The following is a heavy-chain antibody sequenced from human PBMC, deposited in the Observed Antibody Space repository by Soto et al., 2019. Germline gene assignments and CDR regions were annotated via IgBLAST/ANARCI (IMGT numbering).Heavy chain of an antibody. CDR2: INHSGST. CDR3: ARHGRSMVRGGRSAFDI. D-gene: IGHD3-10*01. J-gene: IGHJ3*02. CDR1: GWSFSGYY. V-gene: IGHV4-34*01. Sequence: SETLSLTRAVYGWSFSGYYWSWIRQPPGKGLEWIGEINHSGSTNYNPSLKSRVTISADTSKNQFSLKLSSVTAADTAVYYCARHGRSMVRGGRSAFDIWGQGTMVTVSS.